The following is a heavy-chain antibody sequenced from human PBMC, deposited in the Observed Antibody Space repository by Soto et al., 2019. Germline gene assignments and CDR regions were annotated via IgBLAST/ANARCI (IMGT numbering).Heavy chain of an antibody. D-gene: IGHD3-22*01. CDR2: ISGGGGST. Sequence: EVHLLESGGGLVQPGGSLRLPCAASGFIFNNYAMSWVRQAPGRGLEWVSGISGGGGSTYYADSVKGRFTISRANSKNTRYLQMNSLRGEDTAVYYCAKDLGDSSPVGFDYWGQGTPVTVSS. CDR1: GFIFNNYA. J-gene: IGHJ4*02. CDR3: AKDLGDSSPVGFDY. V-gene: IGHV3-23*01.